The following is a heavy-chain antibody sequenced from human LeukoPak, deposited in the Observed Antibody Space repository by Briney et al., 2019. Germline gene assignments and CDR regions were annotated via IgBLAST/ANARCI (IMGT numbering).Heavy chain of an antibody. J-gene: IGHJ4*02. CDR2: INPNSGGT. V-gene: IGHV1-2*02. CDR1: GYTFTGYY. D-gene: IGHD5-18*01. CDR3: ARDHSWIQLWSRVYYFDY. Sequence: GASVTVSFMSSGYTFTGYYMHWVRQAPGQGLEWMGWINPNSGGTNYAQKFQGRVTMTRDTSISTAYMELSRLRSDDTAVYYCARDHSWIQLWSRVYYFDYWGQGTLVTVSS.